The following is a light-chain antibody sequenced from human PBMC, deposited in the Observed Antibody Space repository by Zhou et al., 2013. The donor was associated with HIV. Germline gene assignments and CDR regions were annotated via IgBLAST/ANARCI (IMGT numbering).Light chain of an antibody. J-gene: IGKJ4*01. V-gene: IGKV3-15*01. CDR1: QSISTN. Sequence: EKVMTQSPATLSVSPGERATLFCWASQSISTNLAWFQKKPGQAPRLLIYGASTRATGIPARFSGSGSGTEFTLAISSLQSEDFAVYYCQQYYSWPLTFGGGTKVEIK. CDR3: QQYYSWPLT. CDR2: GAS.